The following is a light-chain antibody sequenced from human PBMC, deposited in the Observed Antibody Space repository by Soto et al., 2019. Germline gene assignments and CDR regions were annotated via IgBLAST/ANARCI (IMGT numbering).Light chain of an antibody. CDR2: DAS. J-gene: IGKJ1*01. V-gene: IGKV3-20*01. CDR1: ESVVSSY. Sequence: PGERATLSCRATESVVSSYLAWYQLKPGQAPRLLIYDASSRATGIPDRFSGSGSGTDFTLTISRLEPEDFAVYYCQQYGGSPRTFGQGTKVDIK. CDR3: QQYGGSPRT.